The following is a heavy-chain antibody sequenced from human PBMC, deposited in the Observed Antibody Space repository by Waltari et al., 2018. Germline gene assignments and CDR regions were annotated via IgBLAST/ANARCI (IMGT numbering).Heavy chain of an antibody. CDR3: ARDYCDRTNCHGMDV. D-gene: IGHD3-22*01. CDR1: EFTFRAHA. CDR2: FSYNESKI. Sequence: QVPLVESGGGVVHPGRSLRLSCAASEFTFRAHALHWVRQAPGKGLEWVAVFSYNESKICYVDSVKGLCAISRDNSKKMLYLQMISLRAADTAVYYCARDYCDRTNCHGMDVWGQGTTV. V-gene: IGHV3-30*09. J-gene: IGHJ6*02.